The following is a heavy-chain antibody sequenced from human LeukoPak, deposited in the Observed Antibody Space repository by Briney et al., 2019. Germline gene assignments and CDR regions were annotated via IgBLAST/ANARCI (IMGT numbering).Heavy chain of an antibody. V-gene: IGHV4-34*01. CDR3: ARGKLGTTGYYFDY. CDR1: GFTFSSYG. CDR2: INHSGST. Sequence: LRLSCAASGFTFSSYGMHWIRQPPGKGLEWIGEINHSGSTNYNPSLKSRVTISVDTSKNQFSLKLSSVTAADTAVYYCARGKLGTTGYYFDYWGQGTLVTVSS. D-gene: IGHD1-14*01. J-gene: IGHJ4*02.